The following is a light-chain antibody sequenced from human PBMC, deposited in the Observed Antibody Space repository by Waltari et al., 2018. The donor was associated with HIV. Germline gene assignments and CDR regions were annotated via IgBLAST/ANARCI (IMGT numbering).Light chain of an antibody. J-gene: IGLJ3*02. CDR1: SHDVGGYTY. CDR3: SSYASTSTRV. Sequence: QSALTQPASVSGSPGQSITISCTGTSHDVGGYTYVSWYQQHPGKAPKVVIYEVSNRPSGVSNRFSGSKSGNTASLTISGLQAEDEADYYCSSYASTSTRVFGGGTKLTVL. V-gene: IGLV2-14*01. CDR2: EVS.